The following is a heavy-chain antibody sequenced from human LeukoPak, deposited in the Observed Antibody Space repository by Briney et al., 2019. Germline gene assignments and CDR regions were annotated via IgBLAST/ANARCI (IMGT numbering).Heavy chain of an antibody. D-gene: IGHD2-21*01. J-gene: IGHJ4*02. Sequence: GASVKVSCTASGYTFTSYDINWVRQATGRGLEWMGWMNPNSGNTGYAQKFQGRVTMTRNTSISTAYMELSSLRSEDTAVYYCAGDVAYEHYFDYWGQGTLVTVSS. CDR1: GYTFTSYD. V-gene: IGHV1-8*01. CDR2: MNPNSGNT. CDR3: AGDVAYEHYFDY.